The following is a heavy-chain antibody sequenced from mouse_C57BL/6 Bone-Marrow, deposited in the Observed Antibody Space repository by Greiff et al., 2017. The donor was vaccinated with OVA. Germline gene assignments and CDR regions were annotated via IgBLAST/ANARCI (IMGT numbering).Heavy chain of an antibody. Sequence: EVQRVESGGGLVQPKGSLKLSCAASGFSFNTYAMNWVRQAPGKGLEWVARIRSKSNNYATYYADSVKDRFTISRDDSESMLYLQMNNLKTEDTAMYYCVRGITTVVATYPKDFDVWGTGTTVTVSS. CDR3: VRGITTVVATYPKDFDV. D-gene: IGHD1-1*01. CDR2: IRSKSNNYAT. V-gene: IGHV10-1*01. CDR1: GFSFNTYA. J-gene: IGHJ1*03.